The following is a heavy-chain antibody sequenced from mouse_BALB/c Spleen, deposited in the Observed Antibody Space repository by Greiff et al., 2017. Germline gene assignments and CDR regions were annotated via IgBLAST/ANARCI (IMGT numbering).Heavy chain of an antibody. CDR2: ISSGGST. CDR3: ARGGYDYFDY. D-gene: IGHD1-2*01. V-gene: IGHV5-6-5*01. J-gene: IGHJ2*01. CDR1: GFTFSSYA. Sequence: DVMLVESGGGLVKPGGSLKLSCAASGFTFSSYAMSWVRQTPEKRLEWVASISSGGSTYYPDSLKGRFTISRDNARNILYLQMSSLRSEDTAMYYCARGGYDYFDYWGQGTTLTVSS.